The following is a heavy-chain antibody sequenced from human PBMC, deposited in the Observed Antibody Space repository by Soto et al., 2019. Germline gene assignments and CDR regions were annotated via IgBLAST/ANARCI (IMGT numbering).Heavy chain of an antibody. J-gene: IGHJ4*02. CDR1: GFTFSSYS. D-gene: IGHD3-22*01. V-gene: IGHV3-21*01. CDR2: ISSSSSYI. Sequence: GSLRLSCAASGFTFSSYSMNWVRQAPGKGLEWVSSISSSSSYIYYADSVKGRFTISRDNAKNSLYLQMNSLRAEDTTVYYCAREDYDSSGSSAYWGQGTLVTVSS. CDR3: AREDYDSSGSSAY.